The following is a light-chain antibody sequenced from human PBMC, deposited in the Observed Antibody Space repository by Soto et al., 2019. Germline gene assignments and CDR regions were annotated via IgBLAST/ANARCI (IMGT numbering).Light chain of an antibody. J-gene: IGKJ1*01. Sequence: IPRSQCPSSLSASVGALFTIACGASQGISSYLAWYQQKPGKAPKLLIYAASTLQTGVPSRFSGSGSGTDFTLTISSLQPEDFATYYCQEYNSSPRTFGQGTKVDIK. CDR2: AAS. CDR3: QEYNSSPRT. CDR1: QGISSY. V-gene: IGKV1-27*01.